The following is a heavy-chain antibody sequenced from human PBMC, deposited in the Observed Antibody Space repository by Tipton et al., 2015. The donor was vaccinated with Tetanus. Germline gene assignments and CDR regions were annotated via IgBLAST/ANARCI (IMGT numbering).Heavy chain of an antibody. CDR2: SWYDGTDQ. CDR1: GFIFSSYG. D-gene: IGHD2-15*01. Sequence: SLRLSCAASGFIFSSYGIHWVRQAPGKGLEWVAVSWYDGTDQYYADSVKGRFTLSRDNSKNTLYLQMNSLRAEDTALYYCAREADCSDGSCFSGDFDNWGQGTQVTVSS. V-gene: IGHV3-33*01. CDR3: AREADCSDGSCFSGDFDN. J-gene: IGHJ4*02.